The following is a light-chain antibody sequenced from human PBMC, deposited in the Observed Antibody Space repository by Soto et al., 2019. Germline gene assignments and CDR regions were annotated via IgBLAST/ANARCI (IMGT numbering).Light chain of an antibody. CDR3: QQYYNWPLT. V-gene: IGKV3-15*01. CDR1: QIFSTN. J-gene: IGKJ4*01. Sequence: EIVMTQSPASLSVSPGERATLSCRASQIFSTNLAWYQQKPGQAPRLLIYGASTRATGIPARFSGSESGTEFTLTISSLQSEDFAVYYCQQYYNWPLTVGGGTKVDIK. CDR2: GAS.